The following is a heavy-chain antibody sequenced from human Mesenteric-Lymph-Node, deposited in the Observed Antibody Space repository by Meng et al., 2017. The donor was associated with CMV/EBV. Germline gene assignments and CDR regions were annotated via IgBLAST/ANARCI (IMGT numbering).Heavy chain of an antibody. D-gene: IGHD3-16*01. Sequence: GGSLRLSCAVSGFTFSNYAMHWVRQAPGKGLEWVGVISYDGSNKYSADSVKGRFTVSRDNAKNSLYLQMNSLRAEDTAVYYCARAQFGARDYWGQGTLVTVS. CDR3: ARAQFGARDY. CDR1: GFTFSNYA. CDR2: ISYDGSNK. V-gene: IGHV3-30*07. J-gene: IGHJ4*02.